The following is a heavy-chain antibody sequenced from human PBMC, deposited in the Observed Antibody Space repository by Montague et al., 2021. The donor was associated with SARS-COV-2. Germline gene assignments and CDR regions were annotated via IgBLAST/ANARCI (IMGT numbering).Heavy chain of an antibody. Sequence: SETLSLICTVSGGSISSYYWSWIRQPPGKGLEWIGYIYYSGSTNYNPSLKSRVTISVDTSKNQFSLKLSSVTAADTAVYYCARAGWAVAGTYYYYGMDVWGQGTTVTVSS. V-gene: IGHV4-59*01. D-gene: IGHD6-19*01. CDR1: GGSISSYY. J-gene: IGHJ6*02. CDR3: ARAGWAVAGTYYYYGMDV. CDR2: IYYSGST.